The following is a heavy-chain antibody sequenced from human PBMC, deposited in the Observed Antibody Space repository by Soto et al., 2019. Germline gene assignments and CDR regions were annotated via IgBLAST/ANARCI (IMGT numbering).Heavy chain of an antibody. Sequence: QVQLVQSGSEVKMPGSSVKVSCKTSGGTFSRHAINWVRQAPGQGLEWMGGIIPMVGTTNYAQKFKGRVTISAQESTSRALMDLRSLGPADPAVYQCAKAAMHSSLFYSGVPTWGPATL. CDR3: AKAAMHSSLFYSGVPT. CDR1: GGTFSRHA. D-gene: IGHD6-13*01. J-gene: IGHJ5*02. CDR2: IIPMVGTT. V-gene: IGHV1-69*01.